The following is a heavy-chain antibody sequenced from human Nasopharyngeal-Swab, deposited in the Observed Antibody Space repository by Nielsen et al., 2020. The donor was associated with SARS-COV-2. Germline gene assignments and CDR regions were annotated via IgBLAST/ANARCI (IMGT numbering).Heavy chain of an antibody. CDR1: GGSISSSSYY. V-gene: IGHV4-39*01. J-gene: IGHJ4*02. D-gene: IGHD2-8*01. CDR3: ARHSRVLDY. CDR2: IYYSGCT. Sequence: SETLSLTCTVSGGSISSSSYYWGWIRQPPGKGLEWIGSIYYSGCTYYNPSLKSRVTISVDTSKNQFSLKLSSVTAADTAVYYCARHSRVLDYWGQGTLVTASS.